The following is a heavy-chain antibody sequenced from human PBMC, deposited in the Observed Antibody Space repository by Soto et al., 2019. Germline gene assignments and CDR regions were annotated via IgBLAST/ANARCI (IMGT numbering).Heavy chain of an antibody. D-gene: IGHD3-22*01. CDR2: IYHSGST. V-gene: IGHV4-4*02. Sequence: SETLSLTCAVSGGSISSSNWWSWVRQPPGKGLEWIGEIYHSGSTNYNPSLKSRVTISVDKSKNQFSLKLSSVTAADTAMYYCARDTRYYDSSGYDHDAFDIWGQGTMVTVSS. CDR1: GGSISSSNW. J-gene: IGHJ3*02. CDR3: ARDTRYYDSSGYDHDAFDI.